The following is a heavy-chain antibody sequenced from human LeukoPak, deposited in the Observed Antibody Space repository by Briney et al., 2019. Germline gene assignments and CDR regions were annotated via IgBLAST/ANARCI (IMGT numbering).Heavy chain of an antibody. J-gene: IGHJ4*02. CDR3: SRERVLRY. CDR1: GGSFSGYY. Sequence: PSETLSLTCAVSGGSFSGYYWTWIRQPPGKGLEWIGEINHSGTTNYNPSLKSRVTISVDTSKNQFSLKLSSVTAADTAVYYCSRERVLRYWGQGTLVTVSS. V-gene: IGHV4-34*01. CDR2: INHSGTT.